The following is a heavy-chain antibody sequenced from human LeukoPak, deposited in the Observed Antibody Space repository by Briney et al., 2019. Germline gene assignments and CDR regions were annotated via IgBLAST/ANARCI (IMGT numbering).Heavy chain of an antibody. J-gene: IGHJ4*02. CDR3: AREGSGSYGY. CDR1: GGSISSGSYY. D-gene: IGHD3-10*01. Sequence: SQTLSLTCTVSGGSISSGSYYWSWIRQPAGKGLEWIGRIYTSGSTNYNPSLKSRVTISVDKSKNQFSLKLSSVTAADTAVYYCAREGSGSYGYWGQGTLVTVSS. CDR2: IYTSGST. V-gene: IGHV4-61*02.